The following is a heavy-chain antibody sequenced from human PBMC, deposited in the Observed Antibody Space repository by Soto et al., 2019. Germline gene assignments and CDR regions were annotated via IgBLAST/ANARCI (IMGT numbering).Heavy chain of an antibody. D-gene: IGHD2-15*01. CDR2: IYWDDDK. CDR1: GFSLSTSGVG. J-gene: IGHJ4*02. CDR3: AHTLVVVAAIDY. Sequence: SGPTLVNPTQPLTLTCTFSGFSLSTSGVGVGWIRQPPGKALEWLALIYWDDDKRYSPSLKSRLTINNDTSKNQVVLTMTNMVPVDTATYYCAHTLVVVAAIDYWGQGTLVTVSS. V-gene: IGHV2-5*02.